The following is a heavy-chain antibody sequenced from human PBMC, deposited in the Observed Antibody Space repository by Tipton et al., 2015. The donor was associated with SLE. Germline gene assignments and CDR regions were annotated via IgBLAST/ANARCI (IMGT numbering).Heavy chain of an antibody. D-gene: IGHD1-26*01. J-gene: IGHJ4*02. V-gene: IGHV3-33*06. CDR2: IWYDGSNK. CDR3: AKDPIPTGIVGAYFDY. CDR1: GFTFSSYG. Sequence: SLRLSCAASGFTFSSYGMHRVRQAPGKGLEWVAVIWYDGSNKYYADSVKGRFTISRDNSKNTLYLQMNSLRAEDTAVYYCAKDPIPTGIVGAYFDYWGQGTLVTVSS.